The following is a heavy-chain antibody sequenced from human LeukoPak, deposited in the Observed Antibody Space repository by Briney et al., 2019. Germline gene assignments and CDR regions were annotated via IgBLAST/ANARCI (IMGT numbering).Heavy chain of an antibody. CDR2: ISSSSSYI. J-gene: IGHJ3*02. D-gene: IGHD1-26*01. CDR3: ARDIGWELVDAFDI. Sequence: GGSLRLSCAASGFTFSSYSMNWLRQAPGKGLEWVSSISSSSSYIYYADSVKGRFTISRDNAKNSLYLQMNSLRAEHTAVYYCARDIGWELVDAFDIWGQGTMVTVSS. CDR1: GFTFSSYS. V-gene: IGHV3-21*01.